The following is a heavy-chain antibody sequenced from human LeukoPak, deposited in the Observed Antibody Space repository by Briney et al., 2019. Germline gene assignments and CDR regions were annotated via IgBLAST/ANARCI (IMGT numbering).Heavy chain of an antibody. CDR1: GFTFSSYW. J-gene: IGHJ4*02. Sequence: PGGSLRLSCAASGFTFSSYWMHWVRQAPGKGLVWVSRINSDGSSTSYADSVKGRFTISRDNAKNTLYLQMNSLRAEDTAVYYCARDGEGWGGYVRTDYWGQGTLVTVSS. CDR3: ARDGEGWGGYVRTDY. CDR2: INSDGSST. D-gene: IGHD5-12*01. V-gene: IGHV3-74*01.